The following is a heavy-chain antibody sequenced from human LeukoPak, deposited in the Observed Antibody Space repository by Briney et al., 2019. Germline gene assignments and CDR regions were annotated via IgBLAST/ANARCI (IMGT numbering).Heavy chain of an antibody. Sequence: PSETLSLTCTVSGGSISSGSYYWSWIRQPAGKGLEWIGRIYTSGSTNYNPSLKSRVTISADTSKNQFSLKLSSVTAADTAVYYCARKDGEIWGQGTMVTVSS. J-gene: IGHJ3*02. D-gene: IGHD5-24*01. V-gene: IGHV4-61*02. CDR2: IYTSGST. CDR3: ARKDGEI. CDR1: GGSISSGSYY.